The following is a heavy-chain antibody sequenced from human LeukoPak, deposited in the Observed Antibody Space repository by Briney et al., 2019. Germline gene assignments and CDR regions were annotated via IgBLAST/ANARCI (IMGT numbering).Heavy chain of an antibody. D-gene: IGHD3-22*01. CDR1: GFTFISYS. CDR3: ARSYYYDSSGYYSPLYFDY. CDR2: ISSSSSYI. J-gene: IGHJ4*02. Sequence: GGSLRLSCAASGFTFISYSMNWFRQAPGKGLQWVSSISSSSSYIYYADSVKGRFTISRDNAKNSLYLQMNSLRAEDTAVYYCARSYYYDSSGYYSPLYFDYWGQGTLVTVSS. V-gene: IGHV3-21*01.